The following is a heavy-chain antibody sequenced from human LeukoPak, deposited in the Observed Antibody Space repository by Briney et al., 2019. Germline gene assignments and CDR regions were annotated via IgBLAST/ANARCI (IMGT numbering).Heavy chain of an antibody. CDR1: GFTFDDYA. CDR2: ISWNSGSI. CDR3: ARGGVPLDY. J-gene: IGHJ4*02. V-gene: IGHV3-9*01. D-gene: IGHD3-16*01. Sequence: GGSLRLSCAASGFTFDDYAMHWVRQAPGKGLEWVSGISWNSGSIGYADSVKGRFTISRDNAKNSLYLQMNSLRAEDTAVYYCARGGVPLDYWGQGTLVTVSS.